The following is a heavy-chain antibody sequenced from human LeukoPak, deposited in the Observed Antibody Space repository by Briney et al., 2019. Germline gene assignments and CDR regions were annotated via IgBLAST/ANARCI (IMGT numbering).Heavy chain of an antibody. CDR3: ANILIGAFDY. J-gene: IGHJ4*02. CDR1: GFTFSSDA. V-gene: IGHV3-30*02. Sequence: PGRSLRLSCAASGFTFSSDAMHWVRQAPGKGLEWVAIILSDGSKTYYPDSVRGRFTISRDNSKNTLYLQMNSLRAEDTAVYYCANILIGAFDYWGQGTLVTVSS. CDR2: ILSDGSKT.